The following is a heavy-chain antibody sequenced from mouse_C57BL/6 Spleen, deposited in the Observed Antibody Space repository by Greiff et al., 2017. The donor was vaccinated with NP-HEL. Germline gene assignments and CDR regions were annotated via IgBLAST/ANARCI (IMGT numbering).Heavy chain of an antibody. Sequence: EVMLVESGGGLVKPGGSLKLSCAASGFTFSDYGMHWVRQAPEKGLEWVAYISSGSSTIYYAATVKGRFTISRDNAKNTLFLQMHSLRSEDTAMYYCAKRCYGNRYWYFDVWGTGTTVTVSS. V-gene: IGHV5-17*01. CDR1: GFTFSDYG. CDR3: AKRCYGNRYWYFDV. CDR2: ISSGSSTI. D-gene: IGHD2-1*01. J-gene: IGHJ1*03.